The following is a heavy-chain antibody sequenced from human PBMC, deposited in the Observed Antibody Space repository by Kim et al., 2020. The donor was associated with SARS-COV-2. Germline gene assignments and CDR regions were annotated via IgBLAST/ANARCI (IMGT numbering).Heavy chain of an antibody. D-gene: IGHD4-17*01. CDR1: GFTFSSYS. J-gene: IGHJ6*02. CDR3: ARDEYGGNYYYYGMDV. Sequence: GGSLRLSCAASGFTFSSYSMNWVRQAPGKGLEWVSYISSSSSTIYYADSVKGRFTISRDNAKNSLYLQMNSLRDEDTAVYYCARDEYGGNYYYYGMDVWGQGTTVTVSS. V-gene: IGHV3-48*02. CDR2: ISSSSSTI.